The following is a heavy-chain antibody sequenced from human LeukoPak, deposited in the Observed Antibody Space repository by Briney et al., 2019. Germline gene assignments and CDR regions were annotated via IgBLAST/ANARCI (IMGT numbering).Heavy chain of an antibody. V-gene: IGHV4-34*01. CDR2: INHSGST. D-gene: IGHD3-16*01. J-gene: IGHJ4*02. CDR3: ARGPPARRGYFDY. CDR1: GGSFSGYY. Sequence: PSETLSFTCAVYGGSFSGYYWSWIRQPPGKGLEWIGEINHSGSTNYNPSLKSRVTISVDTSKNQFSLKLSSVTAADTAVYYCARGPPARRGYFDYWGQGTLVTVSS.